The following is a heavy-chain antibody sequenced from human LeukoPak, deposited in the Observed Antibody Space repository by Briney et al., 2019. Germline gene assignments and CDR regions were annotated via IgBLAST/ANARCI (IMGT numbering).Heavy chain of an antibody. Sequence: GGSLRLSCAASGFTLSTYSMNWVRQAPGKGLEWVSYISSSSSTIYYADSVKDRFSISRDNAKNSLYLQMNSLRAEDTAVYYCAREYYDSNSYNYGIDVWGQGTTVTVSS. D-gene: IGHD3-22*01. J-gene: IGHJ6*02. CDR2: ISSSSSTI. V-gene: IGHV3-48*04. CDR1: GFTLSTYS. CDR3: AREYYDSNSYNYGIDV.